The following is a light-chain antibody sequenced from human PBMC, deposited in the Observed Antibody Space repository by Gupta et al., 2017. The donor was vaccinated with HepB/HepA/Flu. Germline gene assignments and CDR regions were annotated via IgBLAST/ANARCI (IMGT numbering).Light chain of an antibody. V-gene: IGLV7-46*01. CDR3: FLCYSGDRV. J-gene: IGLJ2*01. CDR1: TGAVTSGPY. CDR2: DTP. Sequence: QAVVTQEPSLTVSPGGTVTPTCVSSTGAVTSGPYPYWVQQNPGQAPRTLIYDTPHKHSGTPARFSGSILVDKAALTLSVAQPDDEGDYYCFLCYSGDRVFGGGTKLTVL.